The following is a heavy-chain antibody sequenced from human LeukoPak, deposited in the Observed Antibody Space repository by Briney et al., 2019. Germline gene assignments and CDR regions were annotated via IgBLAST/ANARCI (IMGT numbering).Heavy chain of an antibody. CDR3: ARDTRWLQFEN. CDR2: IYYSGST. D-gene: IGHD5-24*01. CDR1: GDSISAFY. V-gene: IGHV4-59*12. Sequence: SWETLSLTCTVSGDSISAFYWSWIRQPPGKGLEWIGYIYYSGSTNYNPSLKSRVTISVDTSKNQFSLKLSSVTAADTAVYYCARDTRWLQFENWGQGTLVTVSS. J-gene: IGHJ4*02.